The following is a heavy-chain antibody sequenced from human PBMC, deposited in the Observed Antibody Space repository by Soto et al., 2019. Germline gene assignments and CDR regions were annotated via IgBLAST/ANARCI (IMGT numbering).Heavy chain of an antibody. J-gene: IGHJ2*01. Sequence: QVQLVESGGGLVKPGGSLRLSCAASGFTFSDYYMSWIRQAPGKGLEWVSYISSSSYTNYADSVKGRFTISRDNAKNSLYLQMNRLRAEDTAVYYCARTIAAAGGRRYFDLWGRGTLVTVSS. CDR2: ISSSSYT. CDR1: GFTFSDYY. V-gene: IGHV3-11*05. D-gene: IGHD6-13*01. CDR3: ARTIAAAGGRRYFDL.